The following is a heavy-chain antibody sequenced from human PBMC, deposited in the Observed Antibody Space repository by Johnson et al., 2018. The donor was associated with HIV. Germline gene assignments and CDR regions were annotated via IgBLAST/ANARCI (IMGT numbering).Heavy chain of an antibody. CDR2: ISSSSSTI. V-gene: IGHV3-48*01. CDR1: GFTFSSYS. Sequence: VQLVESGGGVVQPGGSLRLSCAASGFTFSSYSMNWVRQAPGKGLEWVSYISSSSSTIYYADSVKGRFTISRDNAKNSLYLQMNSLRAEDTAVYYCAAFHCGGDWLGDAFDIWGQGTMVTVSS. D-gene: IGHD2-21*01. J-gene: IGHJ3*02. CDR3: AAFHCGGDWLGDAFDI.